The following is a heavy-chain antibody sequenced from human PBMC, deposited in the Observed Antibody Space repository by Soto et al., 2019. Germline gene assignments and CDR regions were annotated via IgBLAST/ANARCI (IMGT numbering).Heavy chain of an antibody. CDR2: ISPYTGDT. Sequence: ASVKVSCKTSGYTFTTHAISRVRQAPGQGLEWVGWISPYTGDTHYAQKAQGRVTMTTDTSTSTAYMELKSLRSDDTAVYYCARDPGGATGFDPWGQGTLVTVSS. D-gene: IGHD1-1*01. V-gene: IGHV1-18*01. J-gene: IGHJ5*02. CDR1: GYTFTTHA. CDR3: ARDPGGATGFDP.